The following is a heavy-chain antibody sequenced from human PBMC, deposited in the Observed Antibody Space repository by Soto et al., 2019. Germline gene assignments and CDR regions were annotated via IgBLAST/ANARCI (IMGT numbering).Heavy chain of an antibody. CDR2: IYYSGST. J-gene: IGHJ3*02. CDR1: GGSISSYY. D-gene: IGHD3-3*01. V-gene: IGHV4-59*01. Sequence: SETLSLTCTVSGGSISSYYWSWIRQPPGKGLEWIGYIYYSGSTNYNPSLKSRVTISVDTSKNQFSLKLSSVTAADTAVYYCARGSDFGVVYMHAFDIWGQGTMVTVSS. CDR3: ARGSDFGVVYMHAFDI.